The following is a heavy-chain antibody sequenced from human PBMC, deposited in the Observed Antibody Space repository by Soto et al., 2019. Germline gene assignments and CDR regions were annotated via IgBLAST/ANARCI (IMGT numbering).Heavy chain of an antibody. V-gene: IGHV1-18*01. Sequence: GASVKVSCKASGYTFTSYGISWVRQAPGQGLEWMGWISAYNGNTNYAQKLQGRVTMTTDTSTSTAYMELRSLRSDDTAVYYCARVSVTTVTHYYYYGMDVWGQGTTVTVSS. J-gene: IGHJ6*02. CDR2: ISAYNGNT. CDR3: ARVSVTTVTHYYYYGMDV. D-gene: IGHD4-4*01. CDR1: GYTFTSYG.